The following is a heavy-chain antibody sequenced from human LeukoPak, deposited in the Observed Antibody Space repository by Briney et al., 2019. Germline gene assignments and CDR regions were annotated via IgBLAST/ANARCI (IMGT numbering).Heavy chain of an antibody. V-gene: IGHV4-39*07. CDR3: ARFFISDFDY. CDR2: IYYSGST. J-gene: IGHJ4*02. D-gene: IGHD3-10*01. CDR1: GGSISSSSYY. Sequence: SETLSLTCTVSGGSISSSSYYWGWIRQPPGKGLEWIGSIYYSGSTYYNPSLKSRFTISVDTSKNQFSRKLSSVTAADTAVYYCARFFISDFDYWGQGTLVTVSS.